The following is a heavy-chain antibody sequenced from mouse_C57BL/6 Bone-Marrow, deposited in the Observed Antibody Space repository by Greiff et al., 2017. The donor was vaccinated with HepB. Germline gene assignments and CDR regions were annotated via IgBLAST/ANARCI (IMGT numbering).Heavy chain of an antibody. D-gene: IGHD1-1*01. CDR1: GFNIKDDY. V-gene: IGHV14-4*01. J-gene: IGHJ1*03. CDR2: IDPENGDT. CDR3: TTCYYYGSSYFDV. Sequence: QLQESGAELVRPGASVKLSCTASGFNIKDDYMHWVKQRPEQGLEWIGWIDPENGDTEYASKFQGKATITADTSSNTAYLQLSSLTSEDTAVYYCTTCYYYGSSYFDVWGTGTTVTVSS.